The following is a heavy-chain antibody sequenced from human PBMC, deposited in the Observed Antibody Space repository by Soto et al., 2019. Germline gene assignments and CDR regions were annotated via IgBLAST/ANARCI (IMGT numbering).Heavy chain of an antibody. CDR1: GFTVSSNY. V-gene: IGHV3-53*01. CDR2: IYSGGST. CDR3: ARDPPGGRYYYYGMDV. Sequence: PGGSLTLSCAASGFTVSSNYMSWVRQAPGKGLEWVSVIYSGGSTYYADSVKGRFTISRDNSKNTLYLQMNSLRAEDTAVYYCARDPPGGRYYYYGMDVWGQGTTVTVSS. J-gene: IGHJ6*02.